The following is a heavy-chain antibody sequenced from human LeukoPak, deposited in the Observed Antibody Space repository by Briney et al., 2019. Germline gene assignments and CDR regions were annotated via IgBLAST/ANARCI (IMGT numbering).Heavy chain of an antibody. CDR2: INHSGST. Sequence: SETLSLTCAVSGGSFSGYYWSWIRQPPGKGLEWIGEINHSGSTNYNPSLKSRVTISVDTSKNQFSLKLSSVSAADTAVYYCARVPLIDDLPSSFDYWGQGTLVTVSS. D-gene: IGHD3-3*01. CDR1: GGSFSGYY. V-gene: IGHV4-34*01. J-gene: IGHJ4*02. CDR3: ARVPLIDDLPSSFDY.